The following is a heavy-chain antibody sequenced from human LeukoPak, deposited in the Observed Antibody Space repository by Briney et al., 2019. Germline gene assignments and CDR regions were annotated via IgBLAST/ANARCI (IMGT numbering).Heavy chain of an antibody. V-gene: IGHV3-21*01. CDR1: GFTFSVYS. CDR3: ARGPGIQLWSDY. Sequence: GGSLRLSCAASGFTFSVYSMKWVRQSRGQELEWVSSISSSTNFTFYADSVKGRFSISRDNAKDSLYLQINSLRAEDTAVYYCARGPGIQLWSDYWGQGTLVTVSS. D-gene: IGHD5-18*01. J-gene: IGHJ4*02. CDR2: ISSSTNFT.